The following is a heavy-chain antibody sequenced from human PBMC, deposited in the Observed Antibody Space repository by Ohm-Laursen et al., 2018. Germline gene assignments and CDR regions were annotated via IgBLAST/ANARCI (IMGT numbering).Heavy chain of an antibody. CDR1: GFSLSTSGVG. V-gene: IGHV2-5*02. D-gene: IGHD6-13*01. Sequence: PTQTLTLTCTFSGFSLSTSGVGVGWIRQPPGKALEWLALIYWDDDKYYSPSLKSRLTITKDTSKNQVVLTMTNMDPVDTATYYCAHSHRIAITNPYYYDMDVWGQGTTVTVSS. CDR2: IYWDDDK. CDR3: AHSHRIAITNPYYYDMDV. J-gene: IGHJ6*02.